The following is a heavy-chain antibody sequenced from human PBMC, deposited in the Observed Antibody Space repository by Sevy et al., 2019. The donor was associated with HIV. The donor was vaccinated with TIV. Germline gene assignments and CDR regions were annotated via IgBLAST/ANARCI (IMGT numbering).Heavy chain of an antibody. CDR2: MSSGTSYT. CDR3: ARGVAVAGTNSNPVTNY. Sequence: GGSLRLSCAASGFTFSDYYMSWIRQAPGKGLEWVSYMSSGTSYTNYADSVKGRFTISRDNAKNSLYLQMNSLRAEDTAVYYCARGVAVAGTNSNPVTNYWGQGTLVTVSS. V-gene: IGHV3-11*06. D-gene: IGHD6-19*01. CDR1: GFTFSDYY. J-gene: IGHJ4*02.